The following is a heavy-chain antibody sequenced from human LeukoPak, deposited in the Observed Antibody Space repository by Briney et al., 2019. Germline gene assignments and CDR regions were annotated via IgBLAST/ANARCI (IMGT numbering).Heavy chain of an antibody. V-gene: IGHV4-61*02. CDR2: IYTSGST. J-gene: IGHJ6*02. Sequence: SETLSLTCTVSGGSISGGSYYWSWIRQPAGKGLEWIGRIYTSGSTNYNPSLKSRVTISVDTSKNQFSLKLSSVTAADTAVYYCARGTRRHYYYYGMDVWGQGTTVTVS. CDR3: ARGTRRHYYYYGMDV. D-gene: IGHD1-7*01. CDR1: GGSISGGSYY.